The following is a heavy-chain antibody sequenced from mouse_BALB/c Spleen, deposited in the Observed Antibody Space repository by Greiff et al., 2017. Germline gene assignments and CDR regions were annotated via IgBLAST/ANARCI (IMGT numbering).Heavy chain of an antibody. J-gene: IGHJ2*01. CDR3: AREDRNYSDY. CDR2: IYPGDGDT. CDR1: GYAFSSYW. V-gene: IGHV1-80*01. Sequence: VKLMESGAELVRPGSSVKISCKASGYAFSSYWMNWVKQRPGQGLEWIGQIYPGDGDTNYNGKFKGKATLTADKSSSTAYMQLSSLTSEDSAVYFCAREDRNYSDYWGQGTTLTVSS.